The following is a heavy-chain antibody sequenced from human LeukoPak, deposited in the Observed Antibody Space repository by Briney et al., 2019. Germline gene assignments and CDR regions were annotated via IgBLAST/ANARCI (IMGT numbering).Heavy chain of an antibody. CDR2: IKPNSGDT. CDR3: ARGGNYGSGTYTAFDY. V-gene: IGHV1-2*02. J-gene: IGHJ4*02. CDR1: GYTFTGYY. Sequence: ASVKVSCKASGYTFTGYYMHWVRQAPGQGRQWMGWIKPNSGDTHFPQKFQGRVTMTTDTSITTAYMELSRLRADDTAVYYCARGGNYGSGTYTAFDYWGQGALVTVSS. D-gene: IGHD3-10*01.